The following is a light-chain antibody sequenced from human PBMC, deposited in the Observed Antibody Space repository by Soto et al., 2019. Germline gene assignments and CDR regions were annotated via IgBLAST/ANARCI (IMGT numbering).Light chain of an antibody. J-gene: IGKJ1*01. CDR3: QQYGSSPRT. CDR2: GAS. Sequence: EIVMTQSPGTLSLSPGERATLSCRASQSVSSSYLAWYQQKPGQAPRLLIYGASRRATGIPERFSGSGSGTDFTLTISRLEPEDFAVYYCQQYGSSPRTFGQGTKVHIK. V-gene: IGKV3-20*01. CDR1: QSVSSSY.